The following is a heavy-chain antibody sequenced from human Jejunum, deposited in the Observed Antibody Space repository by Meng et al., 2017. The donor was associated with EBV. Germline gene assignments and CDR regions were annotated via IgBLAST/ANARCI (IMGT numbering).Heavy chain of an antibody. Sequence: QGPLPEPGPGLVKPSGTLSLPCAVSTDFISSYEWWSWVRQPPGKGLEWLGEINQVGSTYYNPSLKSRVTISIDTSKRQFSLRLNSMTAADTAVYYCARASSERLLDYWGQGTLVTVSS. V-gene: IGHV4-4*02. D-gene: IGHD1-14*01. CDR1: TDFISSYEW. J-gene: IGHJ4*02. CDR3: ARASSERLLDY. CDR2: INQVGST.